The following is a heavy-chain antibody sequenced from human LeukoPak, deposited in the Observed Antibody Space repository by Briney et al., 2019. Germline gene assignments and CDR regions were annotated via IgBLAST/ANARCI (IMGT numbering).Heavy chain of an antibody. Sequence: GGSLRLSCVASGFTVSSNYMSWVRQAPGKGLEWVSVIYSGGSTYYADSVKGRFTISRDNSKNTLYLQMNSLRAEDTAVYYCARAHSAGSVGSFDYWGQGTLVTVSS. CDR3: ARAHSAGSVGSFDY. J-gene: IGHJ4*02. V-gene: IGHV3-53*01. CDR1: GFTVSSNY. D-gene: IGHD2-15*01. CDR2: IYSGGST.